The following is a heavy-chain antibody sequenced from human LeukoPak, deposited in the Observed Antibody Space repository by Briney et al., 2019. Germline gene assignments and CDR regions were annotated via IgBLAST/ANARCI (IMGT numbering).Heavy chain of an antibody. V-gene: IGHV4-59*01. Sequence: SETLSLTCTVSGGSISSYYWSWIRQPPGKGLEWIGYIYYSGSTNYNPSLKSRVTISVDTSKNQFSLKLSSVTAADTAVYYCARDREGGSYDRYDAFGIWGQGTMVTVSS. J-gene: IGHJ3*02. CDR2: IYYSGST. D-gene: IGHD1-26*01. CDR3: ARDREGGSYDRYDAFGI. CDR1: GGSISSYY.